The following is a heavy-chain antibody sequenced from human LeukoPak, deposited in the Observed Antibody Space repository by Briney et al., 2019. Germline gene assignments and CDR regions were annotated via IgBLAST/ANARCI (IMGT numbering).Heavy chain of an antibody. CDR3: GMSGDRVPLQDDVFDV. V-gene: IGHV5-51*01. J-gene: IGHJ3*01. Sequence: GESLKISCKVSGYSFTSYCIGRVRQMPGKGLEGMGIIYPGDSGPTYSPSFQGQVTISVDKSINTAYLQWSSLQASDTAMYYCGMSGDRVPLQDDVFDVWGQGTMVTVST. D-gene: IGHD1-26*01. CDR1: GYSFTSYC. CDR2: IYPGDSGP.